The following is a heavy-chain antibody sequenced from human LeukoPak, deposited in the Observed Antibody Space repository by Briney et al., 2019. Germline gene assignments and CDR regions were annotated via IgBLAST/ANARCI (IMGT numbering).Heavy chain of an antibody. Sequence: PSQTLSLTCNVSGGSINSGHYYWSWIRQSAGKGLEWIGRFYTSGTTDYNPSLKSRVTISADTSKNQFSLKLSSVTAADTAVYYCARGGYSYIDDYYYMDVWGKGTTVTVSS. J-gene: IGHJ6*03. CDR3: ARGGYSYIDDYYYMDV. CDR2: FYTSGTT. CDR1: GGSINSGHYY. D-gene: IGHD5-18*01. V-gene: IGHV4-61*02.